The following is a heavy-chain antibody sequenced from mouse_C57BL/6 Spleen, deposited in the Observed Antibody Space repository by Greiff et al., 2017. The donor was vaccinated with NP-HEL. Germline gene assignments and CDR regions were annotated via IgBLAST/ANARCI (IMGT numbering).Heavy chain of an antibody. CDR1: GFTFSDYG. Sequence: EVKVVESGGGLVKPGGSLKLSCAASGFTFSDYGMHWVRQAPEKGLEWVAYISSGSSTIYYADTVKGRFTISRDNAKNTLFLQMTSLRSEDTAMYYCAREGYDGAWFAYWGQGTLVTVSA. J-gene: IGHJ3*01. CDR3: AREGYDGAWFAY. CDR2: ISSGSSTI. V-gene: IGHV5-17*01. D-gene: IGHD2-2*01.